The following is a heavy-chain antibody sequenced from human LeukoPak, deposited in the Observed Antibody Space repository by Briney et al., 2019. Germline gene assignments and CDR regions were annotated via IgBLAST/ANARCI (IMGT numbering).Heavy chain of an antibody. J-gene: IGHJ6*04. CDR1: GFTFSSYG. CDR2: ISGSGDST. Sequence: PGGSLRLSCAASGFTFSSYGMSWVRQAPGKGLEWVAAISGSGDSTYYAEDSVKGRFTISRDNSKNTLYLQMNSLRAEDTAVYYCAELGITMIGGVWGKGTTVTISS. CDR3: AELGITMIGGV. V-gene: IGHV3-23*01. D-gene: IGHD3-10*02.